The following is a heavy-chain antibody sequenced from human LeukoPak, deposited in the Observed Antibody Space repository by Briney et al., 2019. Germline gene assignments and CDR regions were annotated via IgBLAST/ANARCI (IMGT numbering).Heavy chain of an antibody. CDR3: ASPVAPLGYCSGGSCYRGSHGAFDI. D-gene: IGHD2-15*01. J-gene: IGHJ3*02. CDR2: INTNTGNP. V-gene: IGHV7-4-1*02. CDR1: GYTFTSYA. Sequence: ASEKVSCKASGYTFTSYAMNWVRQAPGQGLEWMGWINTNTGNPTYAQGFTGRFVFSLDTSVSTAYLQISSLKAEDTAVYYCASPVAPLGYCSGGSCYRGSHGAFDIWGQGTMVTVSS.